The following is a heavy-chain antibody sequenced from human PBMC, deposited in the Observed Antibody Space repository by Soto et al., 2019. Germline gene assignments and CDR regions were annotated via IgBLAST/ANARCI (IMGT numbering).Heavy chain of an antibody. D-gene: IGHD6-19*01. CDR1: GFTFSSYG. CDR2: IWYDGSNK. J-gene: IGHJ6*02. CDR3: AXDDKIAVAAPYYYGMDV. Sequence: GGSLRLSCAASGFTFSSYGMHWVRQAPGKGLEWVAVIWYDGSNKYYADSVKGRFTISRDNSKNTLYLQMNSLRAEDTAVYYCAXDDKIAVAAPYYYGMDVWGPGTTVTVSS. V-gene: IGHV3-33*01.